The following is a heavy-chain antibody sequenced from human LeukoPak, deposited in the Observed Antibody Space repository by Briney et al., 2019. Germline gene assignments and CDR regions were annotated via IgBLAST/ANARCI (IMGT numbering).Heavy chain of an antibody. J-gene: IGHJ6*03. CDR1: GFTFSDSA. CDR3: AKDKRDWNYGASWDYYYYYMDV. CDR2: ISFTAPSRT. V-gene: IGHV3-23*01. D-gene: IGHD1-7*01. Sequence: GGSLRLSCAASGFTFSDSAMHWVRQAPGKGLEWVAGISFTAPSRTYNADSVKGRFTISRDNAKNSLYLQMNSLRAEDTALYYCAKDKRDWNYGASWDYYYYYMDVWGKGTTVTVSS.